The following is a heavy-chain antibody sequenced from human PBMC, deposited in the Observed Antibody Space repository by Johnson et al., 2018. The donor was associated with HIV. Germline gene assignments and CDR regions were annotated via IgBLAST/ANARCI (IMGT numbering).Heavy chain of an antibody. CDR2: ISSGGSSI. V-gene: IGHV3-11*04. CDR1: GLVFSDYH. J-gene: IGHJ3*02. D-gene: IGHD2-2*03. Sequence: QVQLVESGGGLVKPGGSLRLSCVISGLVFSDYHMSWVRQAPGKGLEWISYISSGGSSIYYADSVRGRFTISRDNAKNSLYLQMNGLRAEDTAVYYSARTISWIDAFDIWGQGTMVTVSS. CDR3: ARTISWIDAFDI.